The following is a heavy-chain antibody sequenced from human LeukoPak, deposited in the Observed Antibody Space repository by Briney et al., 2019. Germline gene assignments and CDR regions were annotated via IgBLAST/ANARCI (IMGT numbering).Heavy chain of an antibody. D-gene: IGHD6-13*01. CDR2: IQGDGSNT. V-gene: IGHV3-74*01. J-gene: IGHJ4*02. CDR3: SRGTSAGGPISPFDF. Sequence: GGSLRLSCVASGFTSSKNWMHWVRQAPGKGLVWVSRIQGDGSNTNYADSVKGRFSISRDNAKNTVYLQMTSLWAEDTGIYYCSRGTSAGGPISPFDFWGQGTVVTVSS. CDR1: GFTSSKNW.